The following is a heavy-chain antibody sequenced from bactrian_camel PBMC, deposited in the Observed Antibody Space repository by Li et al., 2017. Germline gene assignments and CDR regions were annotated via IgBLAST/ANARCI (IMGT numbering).Heavy chain of an antibody. V-gene: IGHV3S53*01. Sequence: HVQLVESGGGSVQAGGSLRLSCAAPGFLYSRKCMGWFRQGAGTERGAVATISADSGSTTYSDSVKGRFTISQDNAEKMVYLQLDSLQPEDTAMYYCAAGNNWRCTGWAQGGLSYGYWGQGTQVTVS. CDR3: AAGNNWRCTGWAQGGLSYGY. J-gene: IGHJ6*01. CDR2: ISADSGST. D-gene: IGHD5*01. CDR1: GFLYSRKC.